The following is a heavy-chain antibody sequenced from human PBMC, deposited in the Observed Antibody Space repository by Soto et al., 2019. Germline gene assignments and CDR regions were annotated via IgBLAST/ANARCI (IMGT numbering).Heavy chain of an antibody. J-gene: IGHJ4*02. D-gene: IGHD3-9*01. V-gene: IGHV4-30-2*01. CDR1: GGSISSGGYS. CDR2: IYHSGST. Sequence: SETLSLTCAVSGGSISSGGYSWSWIRQPPGKGLEWIGYIYHSGSTYYNPSLKSRVTISVDRSKNQFSLKLSSVTAADTAVYYCARHPGYYDILTGYTTYYFDSWGQGILVTV. CDR3: ARHPGYYDILTGYTTYYFDS.